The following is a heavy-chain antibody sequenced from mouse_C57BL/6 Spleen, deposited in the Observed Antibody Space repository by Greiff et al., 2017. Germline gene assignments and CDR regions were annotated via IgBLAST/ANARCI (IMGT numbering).Heavy chain of an antibody. V-gene: IGHV1-82*01. CDR1: GYAFSSSW. CDR2: IYPGDGDT. CDR3: ARGYGSSYGYFDY. D-gene: IGHD1-1*01. Sequence: QVQLQQSGPELVKPGASVKISCKASGYAFSSSWMHWVKQRPGKGLEWIGRIYPGDGDTNYNGKFKGKATLTADKSSSTAYMQLSSLTSEDSAVYFCARGYGSSYGYFDYWGQGTTLTVSS. J-gene: IGHJ2*01.